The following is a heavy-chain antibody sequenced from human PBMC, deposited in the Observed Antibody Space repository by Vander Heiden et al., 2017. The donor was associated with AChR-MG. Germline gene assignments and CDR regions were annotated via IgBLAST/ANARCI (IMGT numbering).Heavy chain of an antibody. Sequence: EVQLVESGGGLVQPGRSLRLSCAASGFTFADYAMPGVRQAPGKGLEWVSGISWNSGSIGYADSVKGRFTISRDNAKNSLYLQMNSLRAEDTALYYCAKSPREYPGRHRYYYYYMDVWGNGTTVTVSS. CDR2: ISWNSGSI. J-gene: IGHJ6*03. CDR1: GFTFADYA. V-gene: IGHV3-9*01. CDR3: AKSPREYPGRHRYYYYYMDV.